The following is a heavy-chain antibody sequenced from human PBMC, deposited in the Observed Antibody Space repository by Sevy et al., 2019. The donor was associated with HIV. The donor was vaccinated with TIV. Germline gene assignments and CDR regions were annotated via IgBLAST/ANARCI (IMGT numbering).Heavy chain of an antibody. CDR2: IKSRADGGTT. V-gene: IGHV3-15*01. Sequence: GGSLRLSCEASGFTFTNAWMIWIRQGPGKRLEWVGRIKSRADGGTTDYAASVKGRFTISRDDSKDTMYLQMNDLKMQDTAVYYCSNPRLGLPTNGGDYPDYWGQGTLVTVSS. CDR3: SNPRLGLPTNGGDYPDY. J-gene: IGHJ4*02. D-gene: IGHD2-21*01. CDR1: GFTFTNAW.